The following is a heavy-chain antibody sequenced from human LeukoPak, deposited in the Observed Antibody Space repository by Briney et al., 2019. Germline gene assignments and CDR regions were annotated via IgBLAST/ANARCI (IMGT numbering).Heavy chain of an antibody. V-gene: IGHV4-39*01. CDR1: GGSISSSSYY. Sequence: PSETLSLTCTVSGGSISSSSYYWGWIRQPPGKGLEWIGSIYYSGSTYYNPSLKSRVTISVDTSKNQFSLKLSSVTAADTAVYYCARRGGSGSYLAYWGQGTLVTVSS. J-gene: IGHJ4*02. CDR3: ARRGGSGSYLAY. CDR2: IYYSGST. D-gene: IGHD3-10*01.